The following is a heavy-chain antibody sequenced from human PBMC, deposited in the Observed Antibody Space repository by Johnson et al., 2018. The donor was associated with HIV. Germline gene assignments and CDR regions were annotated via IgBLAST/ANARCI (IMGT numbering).Heavy chain of an antibody. CDR3: ASTGSGSDDAFDI. CDR2: ISYDGSNK. CDR1: GFTFSSSA. J-gene: IGHJ3*02. D-gene: IGHD3-10*01. V-gene: IGHV3-30-3*01. Sequence: QEQLVESGGGVVQPGRALRLSCAASGFTFSSSAMHWVRQAPGKGLEWVAVISYDGSNKYYADSVKGRFTISRDNSKNTLYLQMNSLRAEDTAVYYCASTGSGSDDAFDIWGQGTMVTVSS.